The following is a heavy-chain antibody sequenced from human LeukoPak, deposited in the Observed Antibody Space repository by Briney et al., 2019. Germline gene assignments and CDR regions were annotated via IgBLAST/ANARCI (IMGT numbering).Heavy chain of an antibody. J-gene: IGHJ5*02. D-gene: IGHD2-2*01. V-gene: IGHV4-59*01. CDR1: GGSISSYH. Sequence: SETLSLTCTVSGGSISSYHWSWIRQPPGKGLEWIGYIYYSGSTNYNPSLKSRVTISVDTSKNQFSLKLSSVTAADTAVYYCARDATPCSSTSCGWFDPWGQGTLVTVSS. CDR2: IYYSGST. CDR3: ARDATPCSSTSCGWFDP.